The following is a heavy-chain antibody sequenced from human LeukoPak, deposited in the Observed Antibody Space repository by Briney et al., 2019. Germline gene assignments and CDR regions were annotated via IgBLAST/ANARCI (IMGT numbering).Heavy chain of an antibody. D-gene: IGHD3-10*01. CDR2: IYSDGST. J-gene: IGHJ4*02. Sequence: SQTLSLTCTVSGDSISSGTYYWTWIPQPAGKGLEWMGRIYSDGSTTYNPSLKSRVTFSVATSHNHFSLHLNSATAADTAVYYRAPERLTMIRGLVVSDCVSGAQEILVTVPS. V-gene: IGHV4-61*02. CDR1: GDSISSGTYY. CDR3: APERLTMIRGLVVSDCVS.